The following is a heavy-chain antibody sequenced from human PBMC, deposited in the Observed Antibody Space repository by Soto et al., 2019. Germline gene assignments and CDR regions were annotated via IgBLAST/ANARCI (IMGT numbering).Heavy chain of an antibody. CDR2: ISSDGSST. Sequence: GGSLRLSCATSRFTFRTYWMHWVRQAPGKGLVWVSRISSDGSSTTYADSVKGRFTISRDNAKNTLYLQMNSLRVDDTAVYYCATRPGGGWYPFFDFWGQGTLVTVSS. D-gene: IGHD6-19*01. V-gene: IGHV3-74*01. CDR1: RFTFRTYW. J-gene: IGHJ4*02. CDR3: ATRPGGGWYPFFDF.